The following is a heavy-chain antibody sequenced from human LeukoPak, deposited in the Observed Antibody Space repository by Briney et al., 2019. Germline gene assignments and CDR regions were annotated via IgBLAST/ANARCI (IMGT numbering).Heavy chain of an antibody. CDR2: FDPEDGET. CDR1: GYTLTELS. Sequence: ASVEVSCKVSGYTLTELSMHWVRQAPGKGLEWMGGFDPEDGETIYAQKFQGRVTMTEDTSTDTAYMELSSLRSEDTAVYYCATPYNWNDPEVVGAFDIWGQGTMVTVSS. D-gene: IGHD1-1*01. J-gene: IGHJ3*02. CDR3: ATPYNWNDPEVVGAFDI. V-gene: IGHV1-24*01.